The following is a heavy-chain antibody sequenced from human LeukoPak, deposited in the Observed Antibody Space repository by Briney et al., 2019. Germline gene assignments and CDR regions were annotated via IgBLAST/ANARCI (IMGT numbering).Heavy chain of an antibody. CDR1: GFTFSSYG. D-gene: IGHD6-19*01. Sequence: PGRSLRLSCAASGFTFSSYGMHWVPQAPGKGLEWVAVISYDGSNKYYADSVKGRFTISRDNSKNTLYLQMNSLRAEDTAVYYCAKDGGLSSVAGPLGAFDIWGQGTMVTVSS. CDR2: ISYDGSNK. V-gene: IGHV3-30*18. CDR3: AKDGGLSSVAGPLGAFDI. J-gene: IGHJ3*02.